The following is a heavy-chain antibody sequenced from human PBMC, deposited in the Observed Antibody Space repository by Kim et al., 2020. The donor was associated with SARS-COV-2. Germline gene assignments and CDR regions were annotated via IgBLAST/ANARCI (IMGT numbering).Heavy chain of an antibody. V-gene: IGHV1-18*01. D-gene: IGHD3-10*01. Sequence: NYAQKLQGRVTMTTDTSTSTAYMELRSLRSDDTAVYYCARGRLSRGTYDIWGQGTMVTVSS. CDR3: ARGRLSRGTYDI. J-gene: IGHJ3*02.